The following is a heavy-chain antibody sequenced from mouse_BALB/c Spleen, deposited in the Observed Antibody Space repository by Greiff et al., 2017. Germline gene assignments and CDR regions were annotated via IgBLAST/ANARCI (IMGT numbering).Heavy chain of an antibody. D-gene: IGHD2-14*01. J-gene: IGHJ4*01. V-gene: IGHV5-6-2*01. Sequence: EVHLVESGGGLVKLGGSLKLSCAASGFTFSSYYMSWVRQTPEKRLELVAAINSNGGSTYYPDTVKGRFTISRDNAKNTLYLQMSSLKSEDTALYYCARHWGYRYDAAMDYWGQGTSVTVSS. CDR1: GFTFSSYY. CDR2: INSNGGST. CDR3: ARHWGYRYDAAMDY.